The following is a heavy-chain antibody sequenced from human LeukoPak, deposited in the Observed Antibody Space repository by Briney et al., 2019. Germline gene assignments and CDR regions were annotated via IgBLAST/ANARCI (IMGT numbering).Heavy chain of an antibody. CDR3: ARGLTSCSGGSCERGFVDY. CDR1: GFTVSSNY. V-gene: IGHV3-66*01. Sequence: SGGSLRLSCAASGFTVSSNYMSWVRQAPGKGLEWVSVIYSGGSTYYADSVKGRFTISRDNSKNTLYLQMNSLRAEDTAVYYCARGLTSCSGGSCERGFVDYWGQGTLVTVSS. J-gene: IGHJ4*02. CDR2: IYSGGST. D-gene: IGHD2-15*01.